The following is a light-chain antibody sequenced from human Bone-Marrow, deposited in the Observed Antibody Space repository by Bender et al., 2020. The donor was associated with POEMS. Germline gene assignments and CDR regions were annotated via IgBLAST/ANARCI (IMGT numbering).Light chain of an antibody. CDR3: AAWDDSLSASV. CDR2: SSH. V-gene: IGLV1-44*01. Sequence: QSVLTQPPSASGTPGQRVTISCSGGSSNIGAHAVNWYQHLPGTAPKLLIYSSHRRPSEVPDRFSGSRSGTSASLAISGLQSEDEAHFYCAAWDDSLSASVFGGGTKVTVL. J-gene: IGLJ2*01. CDR1: SSNIGAHA.